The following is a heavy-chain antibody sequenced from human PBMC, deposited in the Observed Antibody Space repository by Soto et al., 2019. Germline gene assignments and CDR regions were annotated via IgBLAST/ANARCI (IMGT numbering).Heavy chain of an antibody. CDR1: GGSISSYY. CDR3: ARRIGSYCSSTSCYLDCSGGSCYGLIDY. J-gene: IGHJ4*02. V-gene: IGHV4-59*08. Sequence: SETLSLTCTVSGGSISSYYWSWIRQPPGKGLEWIGYIYYSGSTNYNPSLKSRVTISVDTSKNQFSLKLSSVTAADTAVYYCARRIGSYCSSTSCYLDCSGGSCYGLIDYWGQGTLVTVSS. D-gene: IGHD2-2*01. CDR2: IYYSGST.